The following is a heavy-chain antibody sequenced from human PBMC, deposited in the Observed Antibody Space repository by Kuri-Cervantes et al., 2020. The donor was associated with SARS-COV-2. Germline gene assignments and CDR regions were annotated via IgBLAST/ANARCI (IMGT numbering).Heavy chain of an antibody. V-gene: IGHV4-38-2*02. D-gene: IGHD1-26*01. CDR2: IYHSGST. CDR3: ARDQRRYRANDAPYDF. J-gene: IGHJ4*02. Sequence: SQTLSLTCAVSGYSISSGYYWGWIRQPPGKGLEWIGSIYHSGSTYYNPSLKSRVTISVDTSKDQFSLKLSSVTAADTAVYCCARDQRRYRANDAPYDFWGQGTLVTVSS. CDR1: GYSISSGYY.